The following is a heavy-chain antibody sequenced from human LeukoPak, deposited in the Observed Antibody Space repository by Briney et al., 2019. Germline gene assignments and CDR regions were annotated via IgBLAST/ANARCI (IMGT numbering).Heavy chain of an antibody. Sequence: SVKVSCKASGYTFTGYYMHWVRQAPGQGLEWMGRIIPILGIANYAQKFQGRVTITADKSTSTAYMELSSLRSEDTAVYYCARGQVGGGYYFDYWGQGTLVTVSS. CDR2: IIPILGIA. CDR3: ARGQVGGGYYFDY. V-gene: IGHV1-69*04. CDR1: GYTFTGYY. D-gene: IGHD1-26*01. J-gene: IGHJ4*02.